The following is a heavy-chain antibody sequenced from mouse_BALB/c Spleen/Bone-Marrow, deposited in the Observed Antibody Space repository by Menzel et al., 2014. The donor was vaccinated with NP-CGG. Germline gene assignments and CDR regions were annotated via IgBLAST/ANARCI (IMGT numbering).Heavy chain of an antibody. CDR2: IDPANGNT. V-gene: IGHV14-3*02. J-gene: IGHJ2*01. CDR1: GFNIKDTY. D-gene: IGHD1-1*01. Sequence: VQLKESGPELVKPGASVKLSCTASGFNIKDTYMHWVKQRPEQGLEWIGRIDPANGNTKYDPKFQGKATITADTSSNPAYLQLSSLTSEDTAVYYCARYYYGYYFDYWGQGTTLTVSS. CDR3: ARYYYGYYFDY.